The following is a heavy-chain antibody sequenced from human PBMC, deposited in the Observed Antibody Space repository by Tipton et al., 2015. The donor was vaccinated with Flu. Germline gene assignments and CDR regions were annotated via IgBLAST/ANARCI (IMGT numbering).Heavy chain of an antibody. V-gene: IGHV4-39*07. D-gene: IGHD2-15*01. CDR2: VYYSGTT. Sequence: TLSLTCTVSGASISSGSYYWAWIRQPPGKGLEWVGSVYYSGTTYYNPSLKSRVTIPVDTSKNQFSLKVSSVTAAATAVYYCARVFVVAATPFDYWGQGILGIVSS. J-gene: IGHJ4*02. CDR3: ARVFVVAATPFDY. CDR1: GASISSGSYY.